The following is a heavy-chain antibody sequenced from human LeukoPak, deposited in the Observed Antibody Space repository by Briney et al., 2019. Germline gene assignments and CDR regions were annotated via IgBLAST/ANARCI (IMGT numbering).Heavy chain of an antibody. J-gene: IGHJ6*02. CDR3: ARDEYQLWSSYYYYYGMDV. Sequence: ASVKVSCKASVYTFTGYYMHWVRQAPGQGLEWMGWINPNSGGTNYAQKFQGRVTMTRDTSISTAYMELSRLRSDDTAVYYCARDEYQLWSSYYYYYGMDVWGQGTTVTVSS. CDR2: INPNSGGT. CDR1: VYTFTGYY. V-gene: IGHV1-2*02. D-gene: IGHD5-18*01.